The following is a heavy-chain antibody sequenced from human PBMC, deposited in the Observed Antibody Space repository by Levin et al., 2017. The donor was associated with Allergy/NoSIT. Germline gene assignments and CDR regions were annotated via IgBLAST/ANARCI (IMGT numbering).Heavy chain of an antibody. D-gene: IGHD3-10*01. Sequence: SQTLSLTCNVSGVSITNGAYFWSWVRQHPGKGLEWIGYIYNTGNTLYNPSLTGRVSISSDTSLNQFSLKLTSVSAADSALYYCSTFAHTTMVFDQWGQGILVAVSS. CDR1: GVSITNGAYF. CDR3: STFAHTTMVFDQ. V-gene: IGHV4-31*02. J-gene: IGHJ4*02. CDR2: IYNTGNT.